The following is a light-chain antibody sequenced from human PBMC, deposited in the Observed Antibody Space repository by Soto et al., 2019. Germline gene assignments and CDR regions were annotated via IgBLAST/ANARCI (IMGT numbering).Light chain of an antibody. J-gene: IGLJ3*02. Sequence: QSVLTQPLSASGTPGQSLTISCSGSSSNIGSHFVYWYQHLPGTAPKLLIFRDGQRPSGVPARFFGSKSGTSASLAITGLRPEDEADYYCAVWDQTLTGWVFGGGTKLTV. CDR1: SSNIGSHF. V-gene: IGLV1-47*01. CDR3: AVWDQTLTGWV. CDR2: RDG.